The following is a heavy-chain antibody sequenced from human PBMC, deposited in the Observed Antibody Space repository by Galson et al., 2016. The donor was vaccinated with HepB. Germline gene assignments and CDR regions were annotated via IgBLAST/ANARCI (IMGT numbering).Heavy chain of an antibody. CDR2: VSGYNGNT. V-gene: IGHV1-18*01. J-gene: IGHJ6*02. CDR3: ARDWRWDHGMDV. Sequence: SVKVSCKASGYTFTSYGISWVRQAPGQGLEWMGWVSGYNGNTNYAQKSQGRVIMTTDTSTSTAYMELRSLRSDDTAVYYCARDWRWDHGMDVWGQGTTVTVSS. D-gene: IGHD1-26*01. CDR1: GYTFTSYG.